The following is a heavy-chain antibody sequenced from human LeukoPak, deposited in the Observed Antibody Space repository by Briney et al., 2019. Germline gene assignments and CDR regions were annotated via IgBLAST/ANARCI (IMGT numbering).Heavy chain of an antibody. CDR3: AASQVATADYYYYGMDV. J-gene: IGHJ6*02. V-gene: IGHV4-59*01. CDR1: GGSISSYY. D-gene: IGHD5-12*01. Sequence: SETLSLTCTVSGGSISSYYWSWIRQPPGKGLEWIGYIYYSGSTNYNPSLKSRVTISVDTSKNQFSLKLSSVTAADTAVYYCAASQVATADYYYYGMDVWGQGTTVTVSS. CDR2: IYYSGST.